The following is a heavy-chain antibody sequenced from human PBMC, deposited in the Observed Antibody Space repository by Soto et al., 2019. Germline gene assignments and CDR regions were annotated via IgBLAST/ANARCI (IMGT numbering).Heavy chain of an antibody. Sequence: PGGSLRLSCAASGFTFSIYAMTWVRQSPGKGLEWVSSMSRTGDNTYYADSVKGRFTISRENSKNTLYLQMNSLRAEDTAIYYCAKDKSNSNPLYYFDFWGQGTMVTVYS. J-gene: IGHJ4*02. CDR3: AKDKSNSNPLYYFDF. CDR2: MSRTGDNT. CDR1: GFTFSIYA. D-gene: IGHD3-22*01. V-gene: IGHV3-23*01.